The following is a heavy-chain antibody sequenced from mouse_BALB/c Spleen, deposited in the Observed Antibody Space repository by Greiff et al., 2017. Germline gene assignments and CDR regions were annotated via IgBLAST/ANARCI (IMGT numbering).Heavy chain of an antibody. CDR3: ARGAREEDYFDY. Sequence: EVMLVESGGGLVQPGGSRKLSCAASGFTFSSFGMHWVRQAPEKGLEWVAYISSGSSTIYYADTVKGRFTISRDNPKNTLFLQMTSLRSEDTAMYYCARGAREEDYFDYWGQGTTLTVSS. CDR1: GFTFSSFG. V-gene: IGHV5-17*02. CDR2: ISSGSSTI. J-gene: IGHJ2*01.